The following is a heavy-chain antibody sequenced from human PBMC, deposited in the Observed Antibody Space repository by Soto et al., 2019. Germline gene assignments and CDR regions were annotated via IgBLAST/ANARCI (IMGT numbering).Heavy chain of an antibody. J-gene: IGHJ5*02. D-gene: IGHD2-15*01. CDR2: IIPIFGTA. CDR3: ARVDIVVVGPGWFAP. V-gene: IGHV1-69*01. Sequence: QVQLVQSGAEVKKPGSSVKVSCKASGGTFSSYAISWVRQAPGQGLEWMGGIIPIFGTANYAQNFQGRVRITADEPTSKAYRELSSLRSEDTAVYYCARVDIVVVGPGWFAPWGQGTLVTVS. CDR1: GGTFSSYA.